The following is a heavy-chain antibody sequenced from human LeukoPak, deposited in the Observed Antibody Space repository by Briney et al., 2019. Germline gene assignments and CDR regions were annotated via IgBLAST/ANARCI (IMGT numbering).Heavy chain of an antibody. CDR3: ARYQNSFDY. Sequence: PSETLSLTCTVSGYSISSGYYWGWIRQPPGKGLEWIGSIYHSGSTYYNPSLKSRFTISVDTSKNQFSLKLSSVTAADTAVYYCARYQNSFDYWGQGTLVTVSS. CDR2: IYHSGST. V-gene: IGHV4-38-2*02. J-gene: IGHJ4*02. CDR1: GYSISSGYY.